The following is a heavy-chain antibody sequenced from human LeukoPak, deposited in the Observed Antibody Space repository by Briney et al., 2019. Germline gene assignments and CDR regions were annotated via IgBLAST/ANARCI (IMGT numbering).Heavy chain of an antibody. D-gene: IGHD2-15*01. CDR3: ARAFRGGYSYYYYMDV. V-gene: IGHV4-59*01. J-gene: IGHJ6*03. CDR2: IYYSGST. Sequence: SETLSLTCTVSGGSISSYYWSWIRQPPGKGLEGIGYIYYSGSTNYNPSLKSRVTISVDTSKNQFSLKLSSVTAADTAVYYCARAFRGGYSYYYYMDVWGKGTTVTVSS. CDR1: GGSISSYY.